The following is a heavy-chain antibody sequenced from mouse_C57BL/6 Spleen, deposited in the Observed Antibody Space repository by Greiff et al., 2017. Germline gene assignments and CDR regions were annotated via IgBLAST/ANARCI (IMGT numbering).Heavy chain of an antibody. Sequence: EVKLMESEGGLVQPGSSMKLSCTASGFTFSDYYMAWVRQVPEKGLEWVANINYDGSSTYYLDSLKSRFIISRDNAKNILYLQMSSLKSEDTATYYCARDRVGREGVYFDYWGQGTTLTVSS. CDR2: INYDGSST. CDR1: GFTFSDYY. V-gene: IGHV5-16*01. D-gene: IGHD4-1*01. CDR3: ARDRVGREGVYFDY. J-gene: IGHJ2*01.